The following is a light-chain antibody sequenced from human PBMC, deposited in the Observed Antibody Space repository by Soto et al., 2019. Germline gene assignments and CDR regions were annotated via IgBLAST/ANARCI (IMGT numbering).Light chain of an antibody. Sequence: DIQMTQSPSSLSASVGDRVTITCQASQDISNYFNWYQQKPGKAPKLLIYDASNLETGVPSRFSGSGSGTDFTFTISSLQPEDIATYYCQQYDNLHSFGPGTKVDIK. V-gene: IGKV1-33*01. J-gene: IGKJ3*01. CDR2: DAS. CDR3: QQYDNLHS. CDR1: QDISNY.